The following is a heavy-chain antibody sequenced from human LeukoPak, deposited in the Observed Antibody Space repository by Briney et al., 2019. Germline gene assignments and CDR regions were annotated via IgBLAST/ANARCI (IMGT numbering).Heavy chain of an antibody. V-gene: IGHV1-2*02. CDR2: INPNSGGT. D-gene: IGHD3-10*01. Sequence: ASVKVSCKASGYTFTGYYIHWVRQAPGQGLEWMGWINPNSGGTKYAQKFQGRVTMTRDTSISTAYMELSRLRSDDTAVYYCARGIYGSGSCYDYWGQGTLVTVSS. CDR1: GYTFTGYY. J-gene: IGHJ4*02. CDR3: ARGIYGSGSCYDY.